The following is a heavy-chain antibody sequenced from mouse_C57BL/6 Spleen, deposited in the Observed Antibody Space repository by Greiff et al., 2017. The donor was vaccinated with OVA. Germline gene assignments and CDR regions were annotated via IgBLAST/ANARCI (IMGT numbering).Heavy chain of an antibody. Sequence: EVQLVESGEGLVKPGGSLKLSCAASGFTFSSYAMSWVRQTPEKRLEWVAYISSGGAYIYYADTVKGRFTISRDNARNTLYLQMSSLKSEDTAMYYGTRDEGDDGHWYFDVWGTGTTVTVSS. CDR2: ISSGGAYI. D-gene: IGHD2-2*01. CDR1: GFTFSSYA. J-gene: IGHJ1*03. V-gene: IGHV5-9-1*02. CDR3: TRDEGDDGHWYFDV.